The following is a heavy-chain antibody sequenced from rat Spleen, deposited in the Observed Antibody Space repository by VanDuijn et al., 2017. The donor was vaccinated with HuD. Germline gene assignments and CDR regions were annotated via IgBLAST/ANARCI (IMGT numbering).Heavy chain of an antibody. CDR3: ARHVDGADDY. V-gene: IGHV5-22*01. CDR2: FSYDGSST. CDR1: GFTFSDYY. D-gene: IGHD1-11*01. J-gene: IGHJ2*01. Sequence: EVQLVESDGGLVQPGRSLKLSCAASGFTFSDYYMAWVRQAPTKGLEWVATFSYDGSSTYYGDSVKGRFTISRDNAKSTLYLQMNSLRSEDTATYYCARHVDGADDYWGQGVMVTVSS.